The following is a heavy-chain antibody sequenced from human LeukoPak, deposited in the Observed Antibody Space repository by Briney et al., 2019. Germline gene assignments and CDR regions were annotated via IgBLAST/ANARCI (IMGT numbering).Heavy chain of an antibody. CDR1: GGSFSGYY. V-gene: IGHV4-34*01. CDR2: INHSGST. J-gene: IGHJ4*02. CDR3: ARGLRYRKYQLLGPYYFDY. Sequence: PSETLSLTCAVYGGSFSGYYWSWIRQPPGKGLEWIGEINHSGSTNYNPSLKSRVTISVDTSKNQFSLKLSSVTAADTAVYYCARGLRYRKYQLLGPYYFDYWGQGTLVTASS. D-gene: IGHD2-2*01.